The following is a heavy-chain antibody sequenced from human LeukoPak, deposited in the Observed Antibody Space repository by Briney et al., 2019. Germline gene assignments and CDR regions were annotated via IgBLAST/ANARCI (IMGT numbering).Heavy chain of an antibody. CDR2: ISGSADNT. V-gene: IGHV3-23*01. J-gene: IGHJ4*02. CDR1: GFTLSSYA. Sequence: PGGSLRLSCTASGFTLSSYAMSWVRQAPGEGLEWVSTISGSADNTNYAEAVKGRFTISRDNSKNTLYLQMNSLRAEDTAVYYCARDVVGATYFDWGQGTLVTVSS. D-gene: IGHD1-26*01. CDR3: ARDVVGATYFD.